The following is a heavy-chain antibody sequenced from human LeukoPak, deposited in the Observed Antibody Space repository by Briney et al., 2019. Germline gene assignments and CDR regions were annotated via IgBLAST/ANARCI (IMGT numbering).Heavy chain of an antibody. V-gene: IGHV3-74*01. Sequence: GGSLRLSCAASGFTFSDYYMSWIRQAPGKGLVWVSRISTDASSTTYADSVKGRFTISRDNAKGTLYLQMSSLRAEDTAVYYCTGHHQAYSRTYWGQGTLVTVSS. CDR3: TGHHQAYSRTY. D-gene: IGHD4-11*01. CDR2: ISTDASST. J-gene: IGHJ4*02. CDR1: GFTFSDYY.